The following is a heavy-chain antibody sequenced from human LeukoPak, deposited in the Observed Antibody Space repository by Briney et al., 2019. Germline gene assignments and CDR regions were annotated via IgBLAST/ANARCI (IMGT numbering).Heavy chain of an antibody. CDR2: IKQEGSEK. D-gene: IGHD6-19*01. CDR1: GFTFSSYW. Sequence: PGGSLRLSCAASGFTFSSYWMSWVRQAPGRGLEWVANIKQEGSEKYYVDSVKGRFTISRDNAKNSLYLQMNSLRAEDTAVYYCARDRVWQWLVRDYYYYMDVWGKGTTVTVSS. J-gene: IGHJ6*03. CDR3: ARDRVWQWLVRDYYYYMDV. V-gene: IGHV3-7*01.